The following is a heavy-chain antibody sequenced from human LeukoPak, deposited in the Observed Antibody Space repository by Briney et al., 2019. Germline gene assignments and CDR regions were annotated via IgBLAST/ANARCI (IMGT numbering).Heavy chain of an antibody. CDR1: GFTFSSYE. J-gene: IGHJ4*02. V-gene: IGHV3-48*03. Sequence: GGSLRLSCAASGFTFSSYEMNWVRLAPGEGLEWVSYISSSGSTKYYADSVKGRFTISRDNSKNMLYLQMTSLRAEDTAVYYCAKGTSTYSSGSFDYWGRGTLVTVSS. D-gene: IGHD6-19*01. CDR2: ISSSGSTK. CDR3: AKGTSTYSSGSFDY.